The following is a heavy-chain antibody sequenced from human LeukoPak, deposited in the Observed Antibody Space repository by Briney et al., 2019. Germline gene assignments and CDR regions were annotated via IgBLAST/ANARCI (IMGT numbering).Heavy chain of an antibody. CDR3: ARGDIVVVPAAMIGWFDP. J-gene: IGHJ5*02. Sequence: ASVKVSCKASGYTFTSYYMHWVRQAPGQGLEWMGIINPSGGSTSYAQKFQGRVTMTRDTSTSTVYMELSSLRSEDTAVYYCARGDIVVVPAAMIGWFDPWGRGTLDTVSS. CDR2: INPSGGST. CDR1: GYTFTSYY. V-gene: IGHV1-46*01. D-gene: IGHD2-2*01.